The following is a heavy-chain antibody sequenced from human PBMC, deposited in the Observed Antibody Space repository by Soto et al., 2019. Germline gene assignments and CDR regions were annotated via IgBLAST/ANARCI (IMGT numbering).Heavy chain of an antibody. D-gene: IGHD3-22*01. CDR2: VHYSGST. CDR3: ARSIKIVSSDWFDS. J-gene: IGHJ5*01. Sequence: PSETLSLTCTVSGDSISSSYWSWIRQPPGKGLEWIGYVHYSGSTNYNPSLKSRVTILVDTSKNQFSLKLSSVTAADMAAYYCARSIKIVSSDWFDSWSQGTMVTVS. V-gene: IGHV4-59*01. CDR1: GDSISSSY.